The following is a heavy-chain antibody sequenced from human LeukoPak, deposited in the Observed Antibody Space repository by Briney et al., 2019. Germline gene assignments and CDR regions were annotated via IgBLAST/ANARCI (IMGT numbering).Heavy chain of an antibody. V-gene: IGHV3-30*02. CDR2: IRYDGSEK. CDR1: GFTFRNYG. Sequence: PGGSLRLSCAASGFTFRNYGMHWVRQAPGKGLEWVAFIRYDGSEKYYADSVKGRFTFSRDNAKNSLYLQMNSLRAEDTAVYYCARTSIAAAGNYFDYWGQGTLVTVSS. D-gene: IGHD6-13*01. CDR3: ARTSIAAAGNYFDY. J-gene: IGHJ4*02.